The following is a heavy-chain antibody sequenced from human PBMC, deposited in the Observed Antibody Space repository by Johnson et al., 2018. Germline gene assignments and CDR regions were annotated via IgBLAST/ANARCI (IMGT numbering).Heavy chain of an antibody. V-gene: IGHV3-30*18. CDR3: AKRQQWLGEYYGMDA. Sequence: QVQLVESGGGVVQPGGSLRLSCAASGFTFNTYGMHWVRQAPGKGLEWVAAISYHGTYTYFADSVQGRLTISRDIAKNTLYLQMNSRRDEDTAIYYCAKRQQWLGEYYGMDAWGQGTTVTVSS. CDR1: GFTFNTYG. CDR2: ISYHGTYT. J-gene: IGHJ6*02. D-gene: IGHD6-19*01.